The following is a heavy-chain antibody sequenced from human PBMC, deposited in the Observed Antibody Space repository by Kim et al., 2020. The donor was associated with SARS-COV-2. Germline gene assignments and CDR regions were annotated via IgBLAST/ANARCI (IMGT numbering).Heavy chain of an antibody. CDR3: ARDYGTT. Sequence: GGSLRLSCAVSGFTVSNNYMSWVRQAPGRGLAWVSVIHSGGSTYYADSVKGRFTIYRDNSKNTLYLQMNSLRAEDTAVYSCARDYGTTWGQVTLVTVS. J-gene: IGHJ5*02. V-gene: IGHV3-66*01. CDR1: GFTVSNNY. CDR2: IHSGGST. D-gene: IGHD1-7*01.